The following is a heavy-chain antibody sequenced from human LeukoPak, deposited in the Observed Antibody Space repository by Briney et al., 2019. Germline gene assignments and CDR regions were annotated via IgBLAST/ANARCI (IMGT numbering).Heavy chain of an antibody. CDR1: GFTVSSNY. CDR2: IYSGGST. J-gene: IGHJ4*02. V-gene: IGHV3-53*01. CDR3: AKGMTTVTTFGLDY. D-gene: IGHD4-17*01. Sequence: GGSLRLSCAASGFTVSSNYMSWVRQAPGKGLEWVSVIYSGGSTYYADSVKGRFTIFRHNSKNTLYLQMNSLRAEDTAVYYCAKGMTTVTTFGLDYWGQGTLVTVSS.